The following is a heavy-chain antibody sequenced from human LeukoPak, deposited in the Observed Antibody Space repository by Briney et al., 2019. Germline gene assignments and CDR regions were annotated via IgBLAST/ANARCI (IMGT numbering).Heavy chain of an antibody. CDR2: IYSGGST. D-gene: IGHD3-10*01. Sequence: GGSLRLSCAASGFTVSSNYMSWVRQAPGKGLEWVSVIYSGGSTYYADSVKGRFTISRDNSKNTLYLQMNSLRAEDTAVYYCAKDLDYYGSGSYSYYYGVDVWGQGTTVTVSS. CDR1: GFTVSSNY. J-gene: IGHJ6*02. V-gene: IGHV3-66*01. CDR3: AKDLDYYGSGSYSYYYGVDV.